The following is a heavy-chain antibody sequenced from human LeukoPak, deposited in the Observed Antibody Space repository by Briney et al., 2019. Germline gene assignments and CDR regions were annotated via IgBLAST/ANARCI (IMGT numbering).Heavy chain of an antibody. V-gene: IGHV1-2*02. D-gene: IGHD3-10*01. Sequence: ASVKVSCKASGYTFTSYYIHWVRQAPGQGLEWMGWINPNSGGTYYAQKFQGRVTMTRDTSISTAYMEVSRLGPDDTAVYYCARPRFGTPYGMDVWGRGTTVTVSS. CDR3: ARPRFGTPYGMDV. CDR1: GYTFTSYY. J-gene: IGHJ6*02. CDR2: INPNSGGT.